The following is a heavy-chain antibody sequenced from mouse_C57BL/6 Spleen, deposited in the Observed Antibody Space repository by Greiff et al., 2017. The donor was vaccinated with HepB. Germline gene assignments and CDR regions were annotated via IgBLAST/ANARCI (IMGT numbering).Heavy chain of an antibody. J-gene: IGHJ1*03. Sequence: VQLQQSGPELVKPGASVKIPCKASGYTFTDYNMDWVKQSHGKSLEWIGDINPNNGGTIYNQKFKGKATLTVDKSSSTAYMELRSLTSEDTAVYYCVFYYGSSYGWYFDVWGTGTTVTVPS. CDR2: INPNNGGT. CDR1: GYTFTDYN. V-gene: IGHV1-18*01. CDR3: VFYYGSSYGWYFDV. D-gene: IGHD1-1*01.